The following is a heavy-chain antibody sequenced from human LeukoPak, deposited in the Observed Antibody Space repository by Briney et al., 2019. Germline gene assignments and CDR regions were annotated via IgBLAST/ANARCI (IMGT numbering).Heavy chain of an antibody. V-gene: IGHV3-23*01. J-gene: IGHJ6*03. CDR1: GFTFSSYG. CDR3: AIMGGQGSYYLILPYYMDV. D-gene: IGHD3-10*01. CDR2: ISGSGGST. Sequence: GGSLRLSCAASGFTFSSYGMSWVRQAPGKGLEWVSAISGSGGSTYYADSVKGRFTISRDNSKNTLYLQMNSLRAEDTAVYYCAIMGGQGSYYLILPYYMDVWGKETTVTISS.